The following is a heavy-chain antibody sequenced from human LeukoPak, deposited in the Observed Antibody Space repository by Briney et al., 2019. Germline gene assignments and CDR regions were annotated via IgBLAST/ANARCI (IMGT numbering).Heavy chain of an antibody. CDR2: INHSGST. CDR3: ARGYRGLGDY. CDR1: GGSFSGYY. D-gene: IGHD3/OR15-3a*01. V-gene: IGHV4-34*01. J-gene: IGHJ4*02. Sequence: PSETLSLTCALYGGSFSGYYWSWIRQPPGKGLEWIGEINHSGSTNYNPSLKSRVTISVDTSKNQFSLKLSSVTAADTAVYYCARGYRGLGDYWGQGTLVTVSS.